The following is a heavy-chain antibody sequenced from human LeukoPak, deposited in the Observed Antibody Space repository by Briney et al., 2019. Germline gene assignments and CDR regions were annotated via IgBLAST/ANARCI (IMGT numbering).Heavy chain of an antibody. CDR1: GFTFSSYI. D-gene: IGHD6-13*01. J-gene: IGHJ6*03. Sequence: GGSLRLSCAPSGFTFSSYIMNWVRQGPGKGLERVSSISSSSSYIYYADSLKGRFTISRVNAKNSLYLQMNSLRAEDTAVYYCAARYSSSWYVPYYYMDVWGKGTTVTVSS. CDR3: AARYSSSWYVPYYYMDV. V-gene: IGHV3-21*01. CDR2: ISSSSSYI.